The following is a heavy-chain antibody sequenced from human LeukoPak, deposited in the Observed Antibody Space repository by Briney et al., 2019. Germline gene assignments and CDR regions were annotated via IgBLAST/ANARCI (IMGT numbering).Heavy chain of an antibody. CDR1: GYTFTGYY. D-gene: IGHD3-22*01. CDR2: INAGNGNT. Sequence: ASVKVSCKASGYTFTGYYMHWVRQAPGQRLEWMGWINAGNGNTKYSQEFQGRVTITRDTSASTAYMELSSLRSEDMAVYYCARAGNYYDSSGYPDYWGQGTLVTVSS. V-gene: IGHV1-3*03. J-gene: IGHJ4*02. CDR3: ARAGNYYDSSGYPDY.